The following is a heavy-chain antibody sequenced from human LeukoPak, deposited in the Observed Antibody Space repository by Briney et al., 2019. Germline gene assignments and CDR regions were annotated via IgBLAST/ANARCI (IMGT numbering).Heavy chain of an antibody. D-gene: IGHD3-22*01. V-gene: IGHV4-39*07. Sequence: KPSESLSLTCTVSGGSISSSSYYWGWNRQPPGKGLEWIGSIYHSGSTYYNPSLKSRVTIAVETSKNQFSLKLSSVTAEDTAVYYCARSRSGYYEDYWGQGTLVTVSS. CDR3: ARSRSGYYEDY. CDR1: GGSISSSSYY. J-gene: IGHJ4*02. CDR2: IYHSGST.